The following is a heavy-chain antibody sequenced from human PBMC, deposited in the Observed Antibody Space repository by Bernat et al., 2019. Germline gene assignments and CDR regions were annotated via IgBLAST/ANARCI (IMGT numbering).Heavy chain of an antibody. D-gene: IGHD6-19*01. CDR1: GFTFSSYA. V-gene: IGHV3-30-3*01. CDR3: ASAYSSGWYDAFDI. J-gene: IGHJ3*02. Sequence: QVQLVESGGGVVQPGRSLRLSCAASGFTFSSYAMHWVRQAPGKGLEWVAVISYDGSNKYYSDSVKGRFTISRDNSKNTLYLQMNSLRAEDTAVYYCASAYSSGWYDAFDIWGQGTMVTVSS. CDR2: ISYDGSNK.